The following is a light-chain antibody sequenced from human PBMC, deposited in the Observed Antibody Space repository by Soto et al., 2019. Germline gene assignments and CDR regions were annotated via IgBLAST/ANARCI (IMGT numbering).Light chain of an antibody. CDR1: QSVDSL. Sequence: EVVMTQSPATLSVSPGETATLSCKTSQSVDSLLAWSQQKPGQAPRLVIYRASTRTTGIPARFSGSGSGTEFTLTINSLQSEDFAIYYCQQYNHWPITFGQGTRLEI. CDR2: RAS. J-gene: IGKJ5*01. CDR3: QQYNHWPIT. V-gene: IGKV3-15*01.